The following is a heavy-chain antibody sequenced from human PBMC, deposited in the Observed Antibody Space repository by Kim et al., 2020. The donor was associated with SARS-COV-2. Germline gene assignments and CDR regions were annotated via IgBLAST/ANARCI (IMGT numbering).Heavy chain of an antibody. CDR1: GGSISSSSYY. J-gene: IGHJ4*02. V-gene: IGHV4-39*01. CDR3: ARGYYSGYDSPVDY. Sequence: SETLSLTCTVSGGSISSSSYYWGWIRQPPGKGLEWIGSIYYSGSTYYNPSLKSRVTISVDTSKNQFSLKLSSVTAADTAVYYCARGYYSGYDSPVDYWGQGTLVTVSS. CDR2: IYYSGST. D-gene: IGHD5-12*01.